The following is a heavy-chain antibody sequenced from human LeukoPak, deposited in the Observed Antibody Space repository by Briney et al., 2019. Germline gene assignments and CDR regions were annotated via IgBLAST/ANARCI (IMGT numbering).Heavy chain of an antibody. D-gene: IGHD3-3*01. V-gene: IGHV1-69*13. Sequence: GASVKVSCKASGGTFSSYAISWVRQAPGQGLEWMGGIIPIFGTANYAQKFQGRVTITADESTSTAYMELSSLRSEDTAVYYCARDRRETIFGVVPGYGMDVWGQGTTVTVSS. CDR3: ARDRRETIFGVVPGYGMDV. J-gene: IGHJ6*02. CDR1: GGTFSSYA. CDR2: IIPIFGTA.